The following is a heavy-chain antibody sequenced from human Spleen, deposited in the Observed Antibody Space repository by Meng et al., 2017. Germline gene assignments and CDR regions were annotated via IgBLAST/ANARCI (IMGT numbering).Heavy chain of an antibody. CDR3: VREGTGWFAPGEY. J-gene: IGHJ4*02. CDR2: INTDGSTT. D-gene: IGHD3-10*01. Sequence: GESLKISCVASGFTFSSYWMHWVRQDPGKGLVWVSRINTDGSTTSYADSVKGRFTISRDNAKNTLYLQMDSLSADDTAVYYCVREGTGWFAPGEYWGQGTLVTVS. CDR1: GFTFSSYW. V-gene: IGHV3-74*01.